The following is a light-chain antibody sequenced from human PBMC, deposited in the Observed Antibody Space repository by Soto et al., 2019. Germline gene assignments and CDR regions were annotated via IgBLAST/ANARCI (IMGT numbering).Light chain of an antibody. CDR1: QSVSSRY. V-gene: IGKV3-20*01. CDR3: QQYGSSPRT. CDR2: GAS. J-gene: IGKJ1*01. Sequence: EIVLTQSPCTLSFAPWERSALSCRAGQSVSSRYLAWYQQKPGQAPRLLIYGASSRATGIPDRFSGSGSGTDFTLTIRRLEPEDFAVYYCQQYGSSPRTFGQGTKVDIK.